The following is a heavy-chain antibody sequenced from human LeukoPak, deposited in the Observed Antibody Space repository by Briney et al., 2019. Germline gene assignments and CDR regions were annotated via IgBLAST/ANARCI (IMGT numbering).Heavy chain of an antibody. J-gene: IGHJ4*02. CDR2: ISSSSSYI. D-gene: IGHD2-2*02. Sequence: PGGSLRLSCAASGFTFSSYSMNWVRQAPGKGLEWVSSISSSSSYIYYADSEKGRFTISRDNAKNSLYLQMNSLRAEDTAVYYCAREYCSSTSCYTLDYWGQGTLVTVSS. CDR1: GFTFSSYS. V-gene: IGHV3-21*01. CDR3: AREYCSSTSCYTLDY.